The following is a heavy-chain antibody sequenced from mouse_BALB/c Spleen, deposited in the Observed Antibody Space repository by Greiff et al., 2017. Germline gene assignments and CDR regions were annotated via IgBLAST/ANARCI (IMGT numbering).Heavy chain of an antibody. CDR3: ARKGNGKGGPWFAY. D-gene: IGHD2-1*01. V-gene: IGHV1S137*01. Sequence: QVQLQQSGAELVRPGVSVKISCKGSGYTFTDYAMHWVKQSHAKSLEWIGVISTYYGDASYNQKFKGKATMTVDKSSSTAYMELARLTSEDSAIYYCARKGNGKGGPWFAYWGQGTLVTVSA. CDR1: GYTFTDYA. CDR2: ISTYYGDA. J-gene: IGHJ3*01.